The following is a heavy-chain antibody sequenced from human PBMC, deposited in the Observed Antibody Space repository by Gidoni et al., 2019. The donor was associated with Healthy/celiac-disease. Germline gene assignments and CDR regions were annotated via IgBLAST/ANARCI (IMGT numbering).Heavy chain of an antibody. CDR3: ARGPETRITIFGVAPGRDWFDP. CDR2: FIPIFGTA. D-gene: IGHD3-3*01. Sequence: APGQGLEWMGGFIPIFGTANYAQKFQGRVTITADESTSTAYMELSSLRSEDTAVYYCARGPETRITIFGVAPGRDWFDPWGQGTLVTVSS. J-gene: IGHJ5*02. V-gene: IGHV1-69*01.